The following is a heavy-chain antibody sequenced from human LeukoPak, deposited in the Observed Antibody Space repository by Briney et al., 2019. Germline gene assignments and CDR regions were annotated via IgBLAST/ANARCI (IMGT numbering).Heavy chain of an antibody. Sequence: GGSLRLSCAASGFTFTNYWMSWVRQAPGKGLELVANIKQDRSEKYYVDSVKGRFTISRDNAKNSLYLQMNSLRAEDTAVYYCARAGAGNAFDIWGQGAMVTVSS. CDR1: GFTFTNYW. CDR2: IKQDRSEK. D-gene: IGHD4-23*01. V-gene: IGHV3-7*01. CDR3: ARAGAGNAFDI. J-gene: IGHJ3*02.